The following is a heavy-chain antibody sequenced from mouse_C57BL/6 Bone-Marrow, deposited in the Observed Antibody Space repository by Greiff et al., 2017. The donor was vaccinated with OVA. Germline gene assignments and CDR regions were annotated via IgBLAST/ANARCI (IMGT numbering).Heavy chain of an antibody. CDR3: ARHHSSGYVDY. Sequence: EVKLVESGGGLVKPGGSLKLSCAASGFTFSSYTMSWVRQTPEKRLEWVATISGGGGNTYYPDSVKGRYTISRDNAKNTLYLQMSSLRSEDTALYYCARHHSSGYVDYWGQGTTLTVSS. J-gene: IGHJ2*01. V-gene: IGHV5-9*01. CDR1: GFTFSSYT. CDR2: ISGGGGNT. D-gene: IGHD3-2*02.